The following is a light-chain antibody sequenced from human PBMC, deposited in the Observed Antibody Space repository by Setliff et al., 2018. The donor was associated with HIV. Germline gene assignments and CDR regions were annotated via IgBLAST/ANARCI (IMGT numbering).Light chain of an antibody. CDR3: CSYVGSYTYV. CDR2: DVS. V-gene: IGLV2-11*01. CDR1: SSDVGGYNF. Sequence: QSVLTQPRSVSGSPGQSVTISCTGTSSDVGGYNFVSWYQQHLGKAPRLMIYDVSKRPSGVPDRFSGSKSGNTASLTISGLQAEDEADYYCCSYVGSYTYVFGTGTKVTVL. J-gene: IGLJ1*01.